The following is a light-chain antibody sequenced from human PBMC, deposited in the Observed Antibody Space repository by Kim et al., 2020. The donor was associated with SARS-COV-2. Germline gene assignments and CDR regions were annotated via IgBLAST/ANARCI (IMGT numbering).Light chain of an antibody. CDR2: DVT. Sequence: QSALTQPASVSGSPGQTITISRTGTSSDVGGYNSVSWYQQYPGRVPTLMIYDVTKQPSGVSHRFSGSKSGNTASLTISGLQTGDEAHYYCTSYTSSRTWVFGGGTQLTVL. J-gene: IGLJ3*02. CDR1: SSDVGGYNS. CDR3: TSYTSSRTWV. V-gene: IGLV2-14*03.